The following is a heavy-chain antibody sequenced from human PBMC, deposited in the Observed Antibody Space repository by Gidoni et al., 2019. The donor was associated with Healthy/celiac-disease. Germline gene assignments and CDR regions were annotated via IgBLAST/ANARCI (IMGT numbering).Heavy chain of an antibody. CDR2: IYYSGST. V-gene: IGHV4-39*01. J-gene: IGHJ6*02. Sequence: QLQLQESGPGLVKPSETLSLTCTVSGGSISSRSYYWGWIRQPPGKGLEWSGSIYYSGSTYYNPPLKSRVTISVDTSKNQFSLKLSSVTAADTAVYYCATLTMVQGVPSGHYGMDVWGQGTTVTVSS. CDR3: ATLTMVQGVPSGHYGMDV. CDR1: GGSISSRSYY. D-gene: IGHD3-10*01.